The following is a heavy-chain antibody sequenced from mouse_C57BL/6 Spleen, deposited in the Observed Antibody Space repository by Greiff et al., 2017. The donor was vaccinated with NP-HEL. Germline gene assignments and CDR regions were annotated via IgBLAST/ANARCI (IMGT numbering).Heavy chain of an antibody. Sequence: VQLQQPGTELVKPGASVKLSCKASGYTFTSYWMHWVKQRPGQGLEWIGNINPSNGGTNYNEKFKSKATLTVDKSSSTAYMQLSSLTSEDSAVYYCARERYYGSSYVSYYAMDYWGQGTSVTVSS. CDR2: INPSNGGT. CDR1: GYTFTSYW. V-gene: IGHV1-53*01. J-gene: IGHJ4*01. CDR3: ARERYYGSSYVSYYAMDY. D-gene: IGHD1-1*01.